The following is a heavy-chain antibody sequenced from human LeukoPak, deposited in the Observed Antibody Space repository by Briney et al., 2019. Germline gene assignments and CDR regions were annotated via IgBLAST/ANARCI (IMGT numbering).Heavy chain of an antibody. CDR2: IYYSGST. CDR1: GGSISSSSSY. J-gene: IGHJ6*03. Sequence: PSETLSLTCTVSGGSISSSSSYWGWIRQPPGKGLEWIGSIYYSGSTYYNPSLKSRVTISVDTSKNQFSLKLSSVTAADTAVYYCARQSGSSWYTYYYYYMDVWGKGTTVTVSS. V-gene: IGHV4-39*01. D-gene: IGHD6-13*01. CDR3: ARQSGSSWYTYYYYYMDV.